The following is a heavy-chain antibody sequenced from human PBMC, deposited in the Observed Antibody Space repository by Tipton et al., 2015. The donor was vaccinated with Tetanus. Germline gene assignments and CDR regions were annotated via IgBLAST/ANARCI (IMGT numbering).Heavy chain of an antibody. J-gene: IGHJ6*02. V-gene: IGHV3-7*03. CDR3: VHQPIGYNYYYGLDV. Sequence: SLRLSCAASGFTFSNHWMSWVRQAPGKGLEWVANIKQDGSEKYYVDSVKGRFTISRDNAKNSLYLQMNSLRAEDTAVYYCVHQPIGYNYYYGLDVWGQGTPATVSS. CDR1: GFTFSNHW. D-gene: IGHD2-2*01. CDR2: IKQDGSEK.